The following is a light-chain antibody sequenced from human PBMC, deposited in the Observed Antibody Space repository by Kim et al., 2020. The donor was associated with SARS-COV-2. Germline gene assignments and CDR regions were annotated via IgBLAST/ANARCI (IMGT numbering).Light chain of an antibody. CDR2: AAS. CDR1: QSMSMSNY. Sequence: DSQMTQSPSSLSASVGDRVTITCRASQSMSMSNYLNWYQQKPGKAPKLLIYAASNLQNGVPSRFSGSASGTDFTLTISSLQPEDFATYYCQQSYSTPIFGQGTRLETK. J-gene: IGKJ5*01. V-gene: IGKV1-39*01. CDR3: QQSYSTPI.